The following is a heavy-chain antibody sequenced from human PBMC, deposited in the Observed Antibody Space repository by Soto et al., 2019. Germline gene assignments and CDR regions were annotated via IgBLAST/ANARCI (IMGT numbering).Heavy chain of an antibody. V-gene: IGHV1-3*05. Sequence: QVQLVQSGAEEKKPGASVKVSCKASGYTFTSYAMHWVRQAPGQSLEWMGWINAGNGITRYSQKFQGRVTITRDTSASTAYRELSSLRSEDTAVYYCARDRVAARYYYYGLDVWGQGTTVTVSS. CDR1: GYTFTSYA. CDR3: ARDRVAARYYYYGLDV. D-gene: IGHD2-15*01. CDR2: INAGNGIT. J-gene: IGHJ6*02.